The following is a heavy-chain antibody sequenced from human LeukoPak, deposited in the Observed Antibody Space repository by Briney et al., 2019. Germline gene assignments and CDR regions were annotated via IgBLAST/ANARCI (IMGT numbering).Heavy chain of an antibody. CDR2: ITYDGAFDGGKT. D-gene: IGHD4-17*01. J-gene: IGHJ4*02. V-gene: IGHV3-30*01. CDR3: ARFRSTVTTEFDY. CDR1: GLSLSNYP. Sequence: GGSLRLSCEASGLSLSNYPMHWVRQAPGKGLEWITLITYDGAFDGGKTYYADSVKGRFTISGDNSKNTLYLQMNSLRAEDTAVYYCARFRSTVTTEFDYWGQGTLVTVSS.